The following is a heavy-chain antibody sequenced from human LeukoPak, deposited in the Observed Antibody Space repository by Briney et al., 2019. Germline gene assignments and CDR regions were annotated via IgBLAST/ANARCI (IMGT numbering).Heavy chain of an antibody. CDR3: ARGGLNYYYNSGSFYY. D-gene: IGHD3-22*01. J-gene: IGHJ4*02. CDR1: GGSFSGYY. V-gene: IGHV4-34*01. Sequence: PSETLSLTCAVYGGSFSGYYWSWIRQPPGKGLEWIGEINHSGSTNYNPSLKSRVTISVDTSKKQFSLKLSSVTAADTAVYYCARGGLNYYYNSGSFYYWGQGTLVTVS. CDR2: INHSGST.